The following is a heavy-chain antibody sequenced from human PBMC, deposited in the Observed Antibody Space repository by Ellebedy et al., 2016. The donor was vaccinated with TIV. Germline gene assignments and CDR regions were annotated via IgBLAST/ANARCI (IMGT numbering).Heavy chain of an antibody. CDR1: GFTFTPYA. CDR3: ARDMAWGNERVNDAFDI. D-gene: IGHD7-27*01. V-gene: IGHV3-48*04. J-gene: IGHJ3*02. Sequence: GGSLRLSCTASGFTFTPYAMNWVRQAPGKGLEWISYISGSSITLYYSDSVKGRFTISRDNAQNSLYLHLSGLRADDTGVYFCARDMAWGNERVNDAFDIWGHGTLVVVSS. CDR2: ISGSSITL.